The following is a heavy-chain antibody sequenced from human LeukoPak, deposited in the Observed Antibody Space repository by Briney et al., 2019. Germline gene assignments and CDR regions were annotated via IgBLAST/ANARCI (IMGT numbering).Heavy chain of an antibody. V-gene: IGHV3-23*01. CDR1: GFTFSSYA. CDR2: ISGSGGST. D-gene: IGHD6-19*01. J-gene: IGHJ4*02. Sequence: PGGSLRLSCAASGFTFSSYAMSWVRQAPGKGLEWVSAISGSGGSTYYADSVKGRFTISRDNSKNTLYLQMNSLRAEDTAVYYCARDYRLVGYYFDYWGQGTLVTVSS. CDR3: ARDYRLVGYYFDY.